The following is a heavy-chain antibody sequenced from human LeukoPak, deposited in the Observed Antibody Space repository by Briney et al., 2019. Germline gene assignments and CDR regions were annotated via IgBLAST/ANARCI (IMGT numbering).Heavy chain of an antibody. Sequence: SGGSLRLSCAASGFTLSSYSMNWVRQAPGKGLEWVSSISSSSSYIYYADSVKGRFTISRDNAKNSLYLQMNSLRAEDTAVYYCAREEIVVVPAVYYYYYGMDVWGQGTTVTVSS. D-gene: IGHD2-2*01. CDR1: GFTLSSYS. CDR3: AREEIVVVPAVYYYYYGMDV. CDR2: ISSSSSYI. J-gene: IGHJ6*02. V-gene: IGHV3-21*01.